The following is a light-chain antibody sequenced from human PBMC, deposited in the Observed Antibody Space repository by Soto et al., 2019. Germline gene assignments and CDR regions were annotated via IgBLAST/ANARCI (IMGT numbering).Light chain of an antibody. CDR2: GAS. CDR1: QSVSTRS. J-gene: IGKJ4*01. V-gene: IGKV3-20*01. Sequence: EIVLTQSPGTLSLSPGERATLSCRASQSVSTRSLAWYQQKPGQAPRLLISGASSRAADIPDRFSGSGSGTDFTLTINRLEPEDFAVYYCQQYYNWPVTFGGGTKVDIK. CDR3: QQYYNWPVT.